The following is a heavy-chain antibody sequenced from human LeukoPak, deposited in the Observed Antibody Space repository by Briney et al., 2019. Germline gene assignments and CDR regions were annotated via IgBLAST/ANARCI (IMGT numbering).Heavy chain of an antibody. V-gene: IGHV1-46*01. CDR2: INPSGGST. CDR3: ARERFMGIRYYYGMDV. J-gene: IGHJ6*02. CDR1: GYTFTSYY. Sequence: ASVKVSCKASGYTFTSYYMHWVRQAPGQGLEWMGIINPSGGSTSYAQKFQGRVTMTRDTSTSTVYMELSSLRSEDTAVYYCARERFMGIRYYYGMDVWGQGTTVTVSS. D-gene: IGHD6-13*01.